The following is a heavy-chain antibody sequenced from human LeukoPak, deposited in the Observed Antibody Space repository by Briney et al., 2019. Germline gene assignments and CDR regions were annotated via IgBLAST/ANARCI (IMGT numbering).Heavy chain of an antibody. J-gene: IGHJ4*02. CDR3: AKDSLGGSWYYFDY. V-gene: IGHV3-23*01. CDR1: GFTVSNNY. CDR2: ISGSGGST. D-gene: IGHD6-13*01. Sequence: GGSLRLSCAASGFTVSNNYMSWVRQAPGKGLEWVSAISGSGGSTYYADSVKGRFTISRDNSKNTLYLQMNSLRAEDTAVYYCAKDSLGGSWYYFDYWGQGTLVTVSS.